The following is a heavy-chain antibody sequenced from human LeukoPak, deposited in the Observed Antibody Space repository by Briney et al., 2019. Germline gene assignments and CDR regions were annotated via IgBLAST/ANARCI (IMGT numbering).Heavy chain of an antibody. J-gene: IGHJ4*02. D-gene: IGHD6-19*01. CDR2: ISLAGNST. CDR3: AKQDFSSGWS. Sequence: GETLRLSCAAYGFSFKFYYMSWVRQAPGKGLEWVSAISLAGNSTYYADAVKGRFTISRDNSKNILFLQMDRLRVEDTAIYYCAKQDFSSGWSWGQGTLVTVSS. V-gene: IGHV3-23*01. CDR1: GFSFKFYY.